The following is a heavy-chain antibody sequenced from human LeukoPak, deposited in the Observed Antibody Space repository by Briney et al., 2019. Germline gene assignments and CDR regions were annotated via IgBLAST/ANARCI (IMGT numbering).Heavy chain of an antibody. CDR2: IYTSGST. Sequence: SETLSLTCTVSGGSISSYYWSWIRQPAGKGVEWIGRIYTSGSTNYNPSLKSRVTMSVDTSKNQFSLKLSSVTAADTGVYYCARVVDTAMAVGYYYYMDVWGKGTTVTVSS. CDR3: ARVVDTAMAVGYYYYMDV. D-gene: IGHD5-18*01. V-gene: IGHV4-4*07. J-gene: IGHJ6*03. CDR1: GGSISSYY.